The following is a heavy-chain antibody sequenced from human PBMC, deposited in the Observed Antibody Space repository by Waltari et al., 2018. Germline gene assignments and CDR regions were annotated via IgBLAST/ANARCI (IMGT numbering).Heavy chain of an antibody. D-gene: IGHD3-10*01. Sequence: QVQLQESGPGLVKPSETLSLTCTVSGYSISSGYYWGWIRQPPGKGLEWIGSSYHSGGTYSSPSLKIRVTISVDTSKNQFSLKRSSVTAADTAVYYCARALSGGDRPSWFDPWGQGTLVTVSS. CDR3: ARALSGGDRPSWFDP. V-gene: IGHV4-38-2*02. J-gene: IGHJ5*02. CDR2: SYHSGGT. CDR1: GYSISSGYY.